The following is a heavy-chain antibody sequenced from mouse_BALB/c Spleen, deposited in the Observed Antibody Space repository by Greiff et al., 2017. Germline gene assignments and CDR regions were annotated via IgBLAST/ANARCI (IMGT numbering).Heavy chain of an antibody. CDR1: GYTFTDYA. CDR3: ARYYYDSGYYAMDY. D-gene: IGHD1-1*01. J-gene: IGHJ4*01. Sequence: QVQLQQSGAELVRPGVSVKISCKGSGYTFTDYAMHWVKQSHAKSLEWIGVISTYYGDASYNQKFKGKATMTVDKSSSTAYMELARLTSEDSAIYYCARYYYDSGYYAMDYWGQGTSVTVSS. CDR2: ISTYYGDA. V-gene: IGHV1S137*01.